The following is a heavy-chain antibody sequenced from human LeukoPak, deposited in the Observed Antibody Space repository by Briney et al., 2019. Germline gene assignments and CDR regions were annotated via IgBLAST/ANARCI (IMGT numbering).Heavy chain of an antibody. D-gene: IGHD1-1*01. V-gene: IGHV1-69*04. Sequence: SVKVSCKASGGTFSSYAISWVRQAPGQGLEWMGRIIPILGIANYAQKFQGRVTITADKSTSTAYMELSSLRSEDTAVYYCARDKLQLPYYYYGMDVWGQGTAVTVPS. CDR3: ARDKLQLPYYYYGMDV. CDR1: GGTFSSYA. J-gene: IGHJ6*02. CDR2: IIPILGIA.